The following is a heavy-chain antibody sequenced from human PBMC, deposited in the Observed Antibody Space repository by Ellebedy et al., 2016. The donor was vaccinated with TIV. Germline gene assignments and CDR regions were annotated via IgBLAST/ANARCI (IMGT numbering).Heavy chain of an antibody. Sequence: GESLKISCAASGFTFSNFAMTWVRQAPGKGLEWVSSIINTGGTTYYADSVKGRFTISRDNSMNTLYLRMHSLRAGDSAIYYCARDGVTGNSRWDWLDPWGQGTLVTVSS. CDR2: IINTGGTT. D-gene: IGHD6-13*01. CDR1: GFTFSNFA. CDR3: ARDGVTGNSRWDWLDP. J-gene: IGHJ5*02. V-gene: IGHV3-23*01.